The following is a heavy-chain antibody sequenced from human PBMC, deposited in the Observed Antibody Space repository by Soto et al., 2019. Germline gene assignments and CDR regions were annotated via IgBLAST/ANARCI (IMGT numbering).Heavy chain of an antibody. D-gene: IGHD6-13*01. J-gene: IGHJ4*02. CDR2: VWHDGKYK. CDR3: ARDKAAAAKGVHFDY. V-gene: IGHV3-33*01. CDR1: GFIFNNYG. Sequence: VQLVESGGGVVQPGRSLRLSCATSGFIFNNYGMHWVRQAPGKGLEWVAVVWHDGKYKYYADSVRGRFTISRDKSNNTVFLQMDSLRAEDTAVYYCARDKAAAAKGVHFDYWGQGSLVTVSS.